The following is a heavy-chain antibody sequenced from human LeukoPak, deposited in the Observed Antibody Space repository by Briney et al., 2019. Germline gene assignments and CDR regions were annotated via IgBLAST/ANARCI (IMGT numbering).Heavy chain of an antibody. CDR1: GFTFSSYE. D-gene: IGHD6-19*01. CDR3: ARGPQGLVRHYFDY. V-gene: IGHV3-48*03. Sequence: GGSLRLSGAASGFTFSSYEMKWVRQAQGKGLEGVSYISSSGTTIYYAHSVKVRFTISRDNAKNSLYLQMNSLRAEDTAVYYCARGPQGLVRHYFDYWGQGILVTVSS. CDR2: ISSSGTTI. J-gene: IGHJ4*02.